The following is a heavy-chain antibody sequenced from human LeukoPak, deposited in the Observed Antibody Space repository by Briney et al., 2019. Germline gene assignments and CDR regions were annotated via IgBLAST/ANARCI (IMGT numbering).Heavy chain of an antibody. Sequence: GGSLGLSCAASGFTFSSYSVNWVRQAPGKGLEWVSSISSSSSYIYYTDSVKGRFTISRDNAKNSLYLQMNSLRAEDTAVYYCARGAANSYYFDYWGQGTLVTVSS. CDR3: ARGAANSYYFDY. J-gene: IGHJ4*02. CDR1: GFTFSSYS. V-gene: IGHV3-21*01. CDR2: ISSSSSYI. D-gene: IGHD2-15*01.